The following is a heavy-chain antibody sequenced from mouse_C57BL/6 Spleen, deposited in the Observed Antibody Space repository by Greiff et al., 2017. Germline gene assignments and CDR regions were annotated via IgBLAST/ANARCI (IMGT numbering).Heavy chain of an antibody. CDR2: IHPNSGST. CDR3: ARGKLGRKDFDY. CDR1: GYTFTSYW. D-gene: IGHD4-1*01. Sequence: VQLQQPGAELVKPGASVKLSCKASGYTFTSYWMHWVKQRPGQGLEWIGMIHPNSGSTNYNEKFKSKATLTVDKSSSTADMQLSSLTSEDSAVYYCARGKLGRKDFDYWGQGTTLTVSS. V-gene: IGHV1-64*01. J-gene: IGHJ2*01.